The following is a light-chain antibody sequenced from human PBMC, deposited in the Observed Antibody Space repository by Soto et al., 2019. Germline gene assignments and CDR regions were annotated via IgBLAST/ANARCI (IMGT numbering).Light chain of an antibody. V-gene: IGLV2-8*01. CDR3: TSYVGNDIWV. Sequence: QSVLTQPPSASGSPGQSVTISCTGTSSDVDAYKYVSWYQQYPGKAPKLMIYEVTKRPSGVPDRFSGSKSGNTASLTVSGLQAEDEADYYCTSYVGNDIWVFGGGTKVTVL. CDR1: SSDVDAYKY. J-gene: IGLJ3*02. CDR2: EVT.